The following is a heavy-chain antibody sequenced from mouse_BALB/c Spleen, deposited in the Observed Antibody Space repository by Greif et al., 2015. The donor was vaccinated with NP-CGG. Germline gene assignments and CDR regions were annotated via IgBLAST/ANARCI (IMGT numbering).Heavy chain of an antibody. CDR2: ISSGGSYT. CDR1: GFTFSSYA. Sequence: EVKLQESGGGLVKPGGSLKLSCAASGFTFSSYAMSWVRQTPEKRLEWVATISSGGSYTYYPDSVKGRFTISRDSAKNTLYLQMSSLRSEDTAMYHCARQEGFHYFAYWGQGTLVTVSA. V-gene: IGHV5-9-3*01. J-gene: IGHJ3*01. CDR3: ARQEGFHYFAY. D-gene: IGHD1-2*01.